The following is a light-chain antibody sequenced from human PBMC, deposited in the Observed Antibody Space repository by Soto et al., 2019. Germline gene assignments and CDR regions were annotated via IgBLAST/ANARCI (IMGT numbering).Light chain of an antibody. CDR1: QSIARY. CDR2: DVS. J-gene: IGKJ2*01. V-gene: IGKV1-39*01. CDR3: QQSFSAPRT. Sequence: DIQMTQSPSSLSASVGDRVTVTCRASQSIARYLNWYQQKPGKAPKLLICDVSTLQTGVPSRFSGDESGTDFTLTISSLQPEDFANYYCQQSFSAPRTFGQGTKLEI.